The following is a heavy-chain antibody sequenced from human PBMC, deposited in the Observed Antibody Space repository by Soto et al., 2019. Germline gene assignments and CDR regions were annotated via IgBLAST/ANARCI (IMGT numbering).Heavy chain of an antibody. J-gene: IGHJ4*02. CDR3: AKLETVGTIRGDY. Sequence: QAQLVESGGGVVQPGRSLRLSCAASGFIFSDDGMHWVRQAPGKGLEWVALISHDGSKRHYADSVKGRFTISRDNSKNTLYLQMNSLRIEDTAVYYCAKLETVGTIRGDYWGQGTLVTVSS. CDR1: GFIFSDDG. CDR2: ISHDGSKR. D-gene: IGHD1-26*01. V-gene: IGHV3-30*18.